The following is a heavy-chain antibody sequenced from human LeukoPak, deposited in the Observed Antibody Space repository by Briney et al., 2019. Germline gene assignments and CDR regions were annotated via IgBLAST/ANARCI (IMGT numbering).Heavy chain of an antibody. CDR3: ARRGYSYGPGYYYYYMDA. D-gene: IGHD5-18*01. Sequence: SETLSLTCTVSGGSISSYYWSWIRQPPGKGLEWIGYIYYSGSTNYNPSLKSRVTISVDTSKNQFSLKLSSVTAADTAVYYCARRGYSYGPGYYYYYMDAWGKGTTVTVSS. CDR1: GGSISSYY. J-gene: IGHJ6*03. V-gene: IGHV4-59*01. CDR2: IYYSGST.